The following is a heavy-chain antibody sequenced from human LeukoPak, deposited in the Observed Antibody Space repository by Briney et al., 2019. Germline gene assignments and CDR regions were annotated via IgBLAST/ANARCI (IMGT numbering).Heavy chain of an antibody. Sequence: GGSLRLSCAASGFTFSSYAMHWVRQAPGKGLEWVAVISYDGSNKYYADSVKGRFTISRDNSKNTLYLQMNSLRAEDTAVYYCARDRAPYGSGSYYPAHYMDVWGKGTTVTVSS. CDR3: ARDRAPYGSGSYYPAHYMDV. V-gene: IGHV3-30*04. CDR1: GFTFSSYA. J-gene: IGHJ6*03. CDR2: ISYDGSNK. D-gene: IGHD3-10*01.